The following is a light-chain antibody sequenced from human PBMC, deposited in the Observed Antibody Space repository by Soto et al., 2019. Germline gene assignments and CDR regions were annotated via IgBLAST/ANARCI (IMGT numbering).Light chain of an antibody. CDR2: GAT. Sequence: DIQMTQSPSSVSASVGDRVTITCRASQDIRGWLAWYQKKPGKAPKLLIHGATTLQSGVPTRFSGSGYGTDFTLIITSLQPEDFATYYCQQANIFPRTFGPGTTVEIK. CDR3: QQANIFPRT. CDR1: QDIRGW. J-gene: IGKJ3*01. V-gene: IGKV1-12*01.